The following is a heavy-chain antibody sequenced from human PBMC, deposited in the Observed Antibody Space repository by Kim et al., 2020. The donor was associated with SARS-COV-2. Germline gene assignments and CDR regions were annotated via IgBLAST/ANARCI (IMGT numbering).Heavy chain of an antibody. Sequence: DSVKGRFTISRDNSKNTLYLQMNSLRAEDTAVYYCAKNYDSSGYYYAFDIWGQGTMVTVSS. CDR3: AKNYDSSGYYYAFDI. V-gene: IGHV3-30*02. D-gene: IGHD3-22*01. J-gene: IGHJ3*02.